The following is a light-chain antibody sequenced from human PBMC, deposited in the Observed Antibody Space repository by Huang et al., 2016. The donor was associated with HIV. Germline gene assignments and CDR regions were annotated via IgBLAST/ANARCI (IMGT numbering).Light chain of an antibody. Sequence: IVLTQTPLSLSVTPGQPASISCESSQSLLPSGGKTYLHWYLQRPGQSPHLLVYEVSSRFFGVPDRFSCSGSVTEFTLKISRVEAEDVGVYYCMQGIHPITFGQGTRLDIK. CDR2: EVS. CDR1: QSLLPSGGKTY. V-gene: IGKV2-29*02. J-gene: IGKJ5*01. CDR3: MQGIHPIT.